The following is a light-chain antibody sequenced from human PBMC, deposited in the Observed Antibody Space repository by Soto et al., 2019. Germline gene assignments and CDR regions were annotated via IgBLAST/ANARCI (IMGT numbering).Light chain of an antibody. CDR1: SSDVGDYNY. Sequence: QSALTQPASVSGSPGQSITISCTGTSSDVGDYNYVSWYQQHPGKAPKLMIYEVSNRPSGVSNRFSGSKSGNTASLTISGLQAEDEADYYCSLYTSSYVFGTGTKVTVL. CDR3: SLYTSSYV. CDR2: EVS. J-gene: IGLJ1*01. V-gene: IGLV2-14*01.